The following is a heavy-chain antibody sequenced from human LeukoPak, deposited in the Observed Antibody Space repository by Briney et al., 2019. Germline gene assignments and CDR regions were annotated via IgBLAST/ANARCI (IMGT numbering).Heavy chain of an antibody. CDR1: GGSFSGYY. J-gene: IGHJ6*04. Sequence: SETLSLTCAVYGGSFSGYYWSWLRQPPGKGLEWIGEINHSGSTNYNPSLKSRVTISVDTSKNQFSLKLSSVTAADTAVYYCARDIVVVVAATQTRDGMDVWGKGTTVTVSS. CDR2: INHSGST. D-gene: IGHD2-15*01. CDR3: ARDIVVVVAATQTRDGMDV. V-gene: IGHV4-34*01.